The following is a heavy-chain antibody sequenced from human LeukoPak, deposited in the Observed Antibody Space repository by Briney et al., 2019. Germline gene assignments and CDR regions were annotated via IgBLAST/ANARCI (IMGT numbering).Heavy chain of an antibody. D-gene: IGHD5-24*01. Sequence: SETLSLTCAVYGRSFSGYYWSWIRQPPGKGLEWIGEINHSGSTNYNPSLKSRVTISVDTSKNQFSLKLSSVTAADTAVYYCARGQRWLQRKKGTLDYWGQGTLVTVSS. J-gene: IGHJ4*02. V-gene: IGHV4-34*01. CDR3: ARGQRWLQRKKGTLDY. CDR1: GRSFSGYY. CDR2: INHSGST.